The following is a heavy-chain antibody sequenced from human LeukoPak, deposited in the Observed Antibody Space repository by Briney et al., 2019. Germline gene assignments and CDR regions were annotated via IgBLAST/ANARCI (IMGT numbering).Heavy chain of an antibody. CDR1: GFTFSSYW. D-gene: IGHD2-15*01. CDR2: IKQEGREK. Sequence: GGSLRLSFAASGFTFSSYWMSWVRQAPGKGREGVANIKQEGREKYYAHSVKGRFTISRDNAKNSLYMQMTSLRGEDPAVYYCASEYCSGGPCYHTGYWGQGTLVTVSS. CDR3: ASEYCSGGPCYHTGY. J-gene: IGHJ1*01. V-gene: IGHV3-7*05.